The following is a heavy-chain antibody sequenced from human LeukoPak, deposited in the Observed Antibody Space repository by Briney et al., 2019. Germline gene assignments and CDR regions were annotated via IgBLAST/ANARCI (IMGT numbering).Heavy chain of an antibody. CDR3: ARDDEYYYGSGSYADY. V-gene: IGHV1-18*01. Sequence: ASVKVSCKASGYTFTSYGISWVRQAPGQGPEWMGWISAYNGNTNYAQKLQGRVTMTTDTSTSTAYMELRSLRSDDTAVYYCARDDEYYYGSGSYADYWGQGTLVTVSS. D-gene: IGHD3-10*01. CDR2: ISAYNGNT. J-gene: IGHJ4*02. CDR1: GYTFTSYG.